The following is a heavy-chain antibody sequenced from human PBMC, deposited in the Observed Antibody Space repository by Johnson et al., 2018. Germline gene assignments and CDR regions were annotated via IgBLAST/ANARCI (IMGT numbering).Heavy chain of an antibody. Sequence: VQLVESGGGLVQPGGSLRLSCAASGFTFSSYDMHWVRQATGKGLEWVSAIGTAGDTYYPGSVKGRFTISRENAKNSLYMQMNSLRAEDTAVYYCARDAKGSYDFWSGYNKYYYYYYMDVWGKGTTVTVSS. D-gene: IGHD3-3*01. CDR3: ARDAKGSYDFWSGYNKYYYYYYMDV. CDR1: GFTFSSYD. CDR2: IGTAGDT. V-gene: IGHV3-13*01. J-gene: IGHJ6*03.